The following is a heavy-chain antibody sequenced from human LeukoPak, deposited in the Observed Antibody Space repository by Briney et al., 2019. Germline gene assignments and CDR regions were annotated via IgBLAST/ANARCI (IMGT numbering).Heavy chain of an antibody. CDR1: GGSFSGYY. CDR2: INHSGST. D-gene: IGHD3-10*01. J-gene: IGHJ5*02. V-gene: IGHV4-34*01. Sequence: PSETLSLTCAVYGGSFSGYYWSWIRQPPGKGLEWIGEINHSGSTNYNPSLKSRVTISVDTSKNQFSLKLSSVTAADTAVYYCARRVVMVRGVIGNWFDPWGQGTLVTVSS. CDR3: ARRVVMVRGVIGNWFDP.